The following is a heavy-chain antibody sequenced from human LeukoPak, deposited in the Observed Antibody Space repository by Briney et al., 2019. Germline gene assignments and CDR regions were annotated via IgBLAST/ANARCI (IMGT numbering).Heavy chain of an antibody. D-gene: IGHD5-12*01. CDR3: ARGMVAPDYFDY. V-gene: IGHV4-34*01. CDR1: GGSFSGYY. Sequence: SETLSLTCAVYGGSFSGYYWSWIRQPPGKGLEWIGEINHSGSTNYNPSLKSRVTISVDTSKNQFSLKLSSVTAADTAVYYCARGMVAPDYFDYWGQGTLVTVSS. J-gene: IGHJ4*02. CDR2: INHSGST.